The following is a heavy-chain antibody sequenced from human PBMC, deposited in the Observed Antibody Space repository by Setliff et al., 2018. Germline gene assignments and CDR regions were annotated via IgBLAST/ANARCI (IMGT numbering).Heavy chain of an antibody. D-gene: IGHD3-22*01. CDR3: ARGDYYDPKYYFDY. Sequence: ASETLSLTCAVSGYSISSGYYWGWIRQPPGKGLEWIGSIYHSGSTYYNPSLKSRVTISVDTSKNQFSLKLSSVTAADTAVYYCARGDYYDPKYYFDYWGQGTLVTVSS. CDR2: IYHSGST. V-gene: IGHV4-38-2*01. CDR1: GYSISSGYY. J-gene: IGHJ4*02.